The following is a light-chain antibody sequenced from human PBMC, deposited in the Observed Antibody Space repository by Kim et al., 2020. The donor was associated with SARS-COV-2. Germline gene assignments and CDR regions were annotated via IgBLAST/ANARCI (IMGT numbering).Light chain of an antibody. CDR1: QSVGSSY. CDR3: QQYGSSPWT. CDR2: GAS. V-gene: IGKV3-20*01. J-gene: IGKJ1*01. Sequence: SPGDRATLSCRASQSVGSSYLAWYQQKPGQAPRLLIYGASSRATGIPDRFSGSGSGTDFTLTISRLEPEDFAVYYCQQYGSSPWTFGQGTKVDIK.